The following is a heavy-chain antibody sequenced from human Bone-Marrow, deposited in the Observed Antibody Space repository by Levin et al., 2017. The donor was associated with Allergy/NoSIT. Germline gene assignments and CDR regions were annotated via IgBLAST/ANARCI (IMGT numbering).Heavy chain of an antibody. V-gene: IGHV3-20*04. D-gene: IGHD3-10*01. CDR2: VNSNGGSA. J-gene: IGHJ4*02. CDR3: ARNSRTDYYGSGLEY. Sequence: PGGSLRLSCAASGFTFHDYGMSWVRQVPGKGLEWVAGVNSNGGSAGYADSVKGRFTISRDNTRNSLYLQMNSLRVEDAAFYYCARNSRTDYYGSGLEYWGQGTLVTVPS. CDR1: GFTFHDYG.